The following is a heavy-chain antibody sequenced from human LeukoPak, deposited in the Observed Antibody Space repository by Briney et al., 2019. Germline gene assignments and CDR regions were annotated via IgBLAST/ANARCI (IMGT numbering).Heavy chain of an antibody. CDR2: ISAHNGDT. D-gene: IGHD1-26*01. CDR1: GDTFSMYT. CDR3: ARVKREGYFDY. V-gene: IGHV1-18*01. J-gene: IGHJ4*02. Sequence: ASVKVSCKASGDTFSMYTFSWVRQAPGQGLEWMGWISAHNGDTNYAQKLQGRVTMTTDTSTSTAYMELRSLRSDDTAVYYCARVKREGYFDYWGQGTLVTVSS.